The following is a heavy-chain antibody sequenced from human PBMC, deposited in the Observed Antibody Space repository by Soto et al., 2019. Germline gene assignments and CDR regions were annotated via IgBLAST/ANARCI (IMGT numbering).Heavy chain of an antibody. CDR1: GGSFSGYY. J-gene: IGHJ4*02. D-gene: IGHD6-6*01. V-gene: IGHV4-34*01. CDR2: INHSGST. CDR3: ARWEYSSSYRLLD. Sequence: PSETLSLTCAVYGGSFSGYYWSWIRQPPGKGLEWIGEINHSGSTNYNPSLKSRVTISVDTSKNQFSLKLSSATAADTAVYYCARWEYSSSYRLLDWGQGTLVTVSS.